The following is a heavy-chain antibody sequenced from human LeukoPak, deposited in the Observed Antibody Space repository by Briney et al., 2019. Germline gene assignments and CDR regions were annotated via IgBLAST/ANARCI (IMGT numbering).Heavy chain of an antibody. D-gene: IGHD4-17*01. CDR1: GSSISSYY. V-gene: IGHV4-59*08. CDR3: ARGMTTGPDP. J-gene: IGHJ5*02. CDR2: IYYSGST. Sequence: PSETLSLTCTVSGSSISSYYWSCIRQPPGKGLEWIAYIYYSGSTNYNPSLKSRLTISVDTSKNQFSLKLSSVTAADTAVYYCARGMTTGPDPWGQGTLVTVSS.